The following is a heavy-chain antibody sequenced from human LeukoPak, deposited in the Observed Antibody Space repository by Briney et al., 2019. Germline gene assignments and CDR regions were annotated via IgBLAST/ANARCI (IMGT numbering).Heavy chain of an antibody. CDR3: ARDLFGYCSGGSCDGY. D-gene: IGHD2-15*01. Sequence: SVKVSCKASGYTFTSYGISWVRQAPGQGLEWMGGIIPIFGTANYAQKFQGRVTITADESTSTAYMELSSLRSEDTAVYYCARDLFGYCSGGSCDGYWGQGTLVTVSS. CDR2: IIPIFGTA. J-gene: IGHJ4*02. CDR1: GYTFTSYG. V-gene: IGHV1-69*13.